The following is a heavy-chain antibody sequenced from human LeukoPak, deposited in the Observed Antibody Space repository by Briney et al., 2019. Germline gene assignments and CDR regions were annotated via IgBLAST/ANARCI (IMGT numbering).Heavy chain of an antibody. D-gene: IGHD2-21*02. V-gene: IGHV4-30-4*01. CDR2: MYYSGST. Sequence: SQTLSLTCTVSGGSVSGGNYFWTWIRQPPGKGLEWIGYMYYSGSTYYNPSLKSRVIISVDPSKNQFTLKLTSVSAADTAMYYCARATDAIFDWFDSWGQGTLVTVSS. CDR1: GGSVSGGNYF. J-gene: IGHJ5*01. CDR3: ARATDAIFDWFDS.